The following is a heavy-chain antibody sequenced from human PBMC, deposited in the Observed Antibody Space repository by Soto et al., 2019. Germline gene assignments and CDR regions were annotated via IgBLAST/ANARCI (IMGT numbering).Heavy chain of an antibody. CDR2: ISAYNGNT. CDR3: ATVSSIAARWYYFDY. D-gene: IGHD6-6*01. CDR1: GYTFTSYG. J-gene: IGHJ4*02. Sequence: ASVKVSCKASGYTFTSYGISLVRQAPGQGLEWMGWISAYNGNTNYAQKLQGRVTMTTDTSTSTAYMELRSLRSDDTAVYYCATVSSIAARWYYFDYWGQGTLVTVSS. V-gene: IGHV1-18*01.